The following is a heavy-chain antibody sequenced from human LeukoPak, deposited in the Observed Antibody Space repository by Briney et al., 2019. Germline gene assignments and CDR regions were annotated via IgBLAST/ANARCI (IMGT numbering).Heavy chain of an antibody. V-gene: IGHV3-11*01. CDR3: ARGFGSGWYHFDY. Sequence: GGSLRLSCAASGFTFSDYYMSWIRQSPGKGLEWVSYISNSGNTIYYADSVKGRFTISRDNTKSSLYLQMNSLRAEDTAVYYCARGFGSGWYHFDYWGQGTLVTVSS. D-gene: IGHD6-19*01. CDR1: GFTFSDYY. J-gene: IGHJ4*02. CDR2: ISNSGNTI.